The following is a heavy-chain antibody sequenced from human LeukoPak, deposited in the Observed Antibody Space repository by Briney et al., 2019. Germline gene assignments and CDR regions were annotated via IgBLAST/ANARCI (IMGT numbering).Heavy chain of an antibody. CDR1: GFTFSSYA. CDR2: ISGSGGST. V-gene: IGHV3-23*01. Sequence: GGSLRPSCAASGFTFSSYAMSWVRQAPGKGLEWVSAISGSGGSTYYADSVKGRFTISRDNSKNTLYLQMNGLRAEDTAVYYCARGSSSYALGYFDYWGQGTLVTVSS. CDR3: ARGSSSYALGYFDY. D-gene: IGHD6-13*01. J-gene: IGHJ4*02.